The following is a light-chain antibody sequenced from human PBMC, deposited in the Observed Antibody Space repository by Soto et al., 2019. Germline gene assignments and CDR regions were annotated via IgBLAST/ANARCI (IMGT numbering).Light chain of an antibody. CDR2: GAS. V-gene: IGKV3-20*01. CDR1: QSVSSSY. J-gene: IGKJ2*01. CDR3: QQYGSSPYT. Sequence: EIVLTQSTGTLSLSPGERATLSCRASQSVSSSYLAWYQQKPGQAPRLLIYGASSRATGIPDRFSGSGSGTDFTLTISRLEPEDFAVDYCQQYGSSPYTFGQGTKLEIK.